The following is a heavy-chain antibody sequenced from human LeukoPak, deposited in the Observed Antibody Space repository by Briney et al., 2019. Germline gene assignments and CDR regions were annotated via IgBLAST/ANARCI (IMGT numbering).Heavy chain of an antibody. CDR3: ARAPRGSGWSHFFN. CDR2: ISSSSSYI. V-gene: IGHV3-21*01. CDR1: RFTFSSYS. Sequence: GGSLRLSRAASRFTFSSYSMNWVPQAPGKGLEWVSSISSSSSYISYADSVEGRFTISRDNAKNSLYLQMNSPRAEDTAVYYCARAPRGSGWSHFFNWGQGTLVTVSS. D-gene: IGHD6-19*01. J-gene: IGHJ4*02.